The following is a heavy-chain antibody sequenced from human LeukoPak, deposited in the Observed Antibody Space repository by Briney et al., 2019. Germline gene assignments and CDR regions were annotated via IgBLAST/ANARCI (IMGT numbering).Heavy chain of an antibody. Sequence: PGGSLRLSCAASGFTVSSNYMSWVRQAPGKGLEWVSVIYSGGSTYYADSVKGRFTTSRDNSKNTLYLQMNSLRAEDTAVYYCALGTIFGVVAPRSDGGSQNWGQGTLVTVSS. CDR1: GFTVSSNY. J-gene: IGHJ4*02. CDR2: IYSGGST. CDR3: ALGTIFGVVAPRSDGGSQN. V-gene: IGHV3-53*01. D-gene: IGHD3-3*01.